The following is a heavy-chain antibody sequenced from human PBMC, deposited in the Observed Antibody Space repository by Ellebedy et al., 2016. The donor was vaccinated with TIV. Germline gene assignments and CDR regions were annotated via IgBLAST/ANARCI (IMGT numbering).Heavy chain of an antibody. Sequence: GSLRLSXGIDIPSFTGYYWTWIRQAPGKGLEWLGKIHHSGRTNYKSSLQSRVTISLHTSTKHFSLNLTSLTAADTAVYYCARTSFVKGVSFWGQGVLVTVSS. J-gene: IGHJ4*02. D-gene: IGHD3-10*01. CDR2: IHHSGRT. CDR3: ARTSFVKGVSF. V-gene: IGHV4-34*01. CDR1: IPSFTGYY.